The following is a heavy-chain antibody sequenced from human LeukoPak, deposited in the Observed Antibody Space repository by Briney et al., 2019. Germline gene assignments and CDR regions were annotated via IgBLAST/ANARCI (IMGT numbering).Heavy chain of an antibody. D-gene: IGHD1-1*01. J-gene: IGHJ4*02. V-gene: IGHV4-39*07. CDR1: GGSISSSNYF. CDR2: IYYSGTT. Sequence: SETLSLTCTVSGGSISSSNYFWGWIRQSPGKGLEWIGTIYYSGTTYYNPSLKSRVTISIDMSKNHFSLNLNSVTAADTAVYYCARDRGTWNDDGFDYWGQGTLVTVSS. CDR3: ARDRGTWNDDGFDY.